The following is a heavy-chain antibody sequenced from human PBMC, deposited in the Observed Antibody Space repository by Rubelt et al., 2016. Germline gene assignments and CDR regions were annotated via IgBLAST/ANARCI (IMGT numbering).Heavy chain of an antibody. V-gene: IGHV4-34*01. Sequence: QVQLQQWGAGLLKPSETLSLTCGVYGGSFSGYYWSWIRQPPGRGLEWIREINHSGNTNSNPSLKSRVTISVDTSKNQFSLKLSSVTAADTAVYYCAREAMEWDAFDVWGQGTMVTVFS. D-gene: IGHD3-3*01. CDR3: AREAMEWDAFDV. J-gene: IGHJ3*01. CDR2: INHSGNT. CDR1: GGSFSGYY.